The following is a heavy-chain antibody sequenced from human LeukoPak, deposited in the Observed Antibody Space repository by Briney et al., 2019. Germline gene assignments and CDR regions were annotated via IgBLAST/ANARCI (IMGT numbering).Heavy chain of an antibody. D-gene: IGHD6-19*01. CDR2: IYYSGST. V-gene: IGHV4-39*01. Sequence: SETLSLTCTVSGGSISSSSYYWGWIRQPPGKGVEWIGSIYYSGSTYYNPSLKSRVTISVDTSKNQFSLKLSSVTAADTAVYYCAGYSSGWFRTNWFDPWGQGTLVTVSS. CDR1: GGSISSSSYY. CDR3: AGYSSGWFRTNWFDP. J-gene: IGHJ5*02.